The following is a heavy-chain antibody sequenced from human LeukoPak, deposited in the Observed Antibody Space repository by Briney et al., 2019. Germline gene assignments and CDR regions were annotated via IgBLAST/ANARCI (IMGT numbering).Heavy chain of an antibody. Sequence: PGGSLRLSCAASGFTFSGHWMHWVRQTPGKGLVWVADINGDGTVTNYAGSVKGRFTISRDNAKNTLYLQMNTLRAEDTAVYYCAKDKWWGASDRWGQGSLVTVSS. CDR1: GFTFSGHW. V-gene: IGHV3-74*01. CDR2: INGDGTVT. D-gene: IGHD2-8*01. J-gene: IGHJ5*02. CDR3: AKDKWWGASDR.